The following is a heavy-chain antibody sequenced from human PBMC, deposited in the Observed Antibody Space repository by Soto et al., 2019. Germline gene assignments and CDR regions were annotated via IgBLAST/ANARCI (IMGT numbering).Heavy chain of an antibody. CDR3: ARHDVWGADAFDI. Sequence: QVQLQESGPGLVKPSETLSLTCTVYGGSISSYYWSWIRQPPGKGLEWIGYIYYSGSTNYNPSLKSRVTISVDTSKNQFSLKLSSVTAADTAVYYCARHDVWGADAFDIWGQGTMVTVSS. D-gene: IGHD3-10*02. CDR2: IYYSGST. J-gene: IGHJ3*02. V-gene: IGHV4-59*08. CDR1: GGSISSYY.